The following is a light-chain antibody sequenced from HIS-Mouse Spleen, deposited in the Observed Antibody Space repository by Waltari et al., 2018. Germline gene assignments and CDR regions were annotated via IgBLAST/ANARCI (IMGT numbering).Light chain of an antibody. CDR2: EGS. CDR1: STHVWSYNL. V-gene: IGLV2-23*01. CDR3: CSYAGSSTWV. J-gene: IGLJ3*02. Sequence: QSALTQPASVSGSPGQSITISCTGTSTHVWSYNLVSWYQQHPGKAPKRMIYEGSKRPSGVSNRFSGSKSGNTASLTISGLQAEDEADYYCCSYAGSSTWVFGGGTKLTVL.